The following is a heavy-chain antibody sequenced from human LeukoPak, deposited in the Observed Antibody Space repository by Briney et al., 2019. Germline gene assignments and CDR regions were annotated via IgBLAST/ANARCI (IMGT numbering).Heavy chain of an antibody. D-gene: IGHD6-13*01. Sequence: GGSLRLSCAASGFTFSSYTMNWVRQAPGKGLEWVSSISGSSRHKYYADSVKGRFTISRDNAKNSLYLQMNSLRAEDTAVYYCARTANFAAGYYIDYWGQGPLVTVSS. J-gene: IGHJ4*02. CDR1: GFTFSSYT. CDR3: ARTANFAAGYYIDY. CDR2: ISGSSRHK. V-gene: IGHV3-21*01.